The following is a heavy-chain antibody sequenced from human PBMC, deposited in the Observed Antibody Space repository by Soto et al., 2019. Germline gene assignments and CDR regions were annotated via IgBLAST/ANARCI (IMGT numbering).Heavy chain of an antibody. CDR2: ISAYNGNT. CDR1: GYTFTSYG. CDR3: ARERAYDYVWGSYRHGFWYFDY. V-gene: IGHV1-18*01. Sequence: GASVKVSCKASGYTFTSYGISWVRQAPGQGLEWMGWISAYNGNTNYAQKLQGRVTMTTDTSTSTAYMELRSLRSDDTAVYYCARERAYDYVWGSYRHGFWYFDYWGQGTLVTVSS. J-gene: IGHJ4*02. D-gene: IGHD3-16*02.